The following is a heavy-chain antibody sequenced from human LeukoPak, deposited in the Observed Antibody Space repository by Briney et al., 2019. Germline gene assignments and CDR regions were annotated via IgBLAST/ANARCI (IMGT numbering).Heavy chain of an antibody. D-gene: IGHD3-9*01. V-gene: IGHV4-59*08. Sequence: SETLSLTCAVSGGSISTSDYWSWVRQPPGKGLEWIGNIHYTGRTSYTASLKSRVTISVDTSKNQFSLKLNSVTAADTAVYYCAQGSVDLNSGYPYFEYWGQGTLVSVSS. CDR3: AQGSVDLNSGYPYFEY. CDR1: GGSISTSDY. J-gene: IGHJ4*02. CDR2: IHYTGRT.